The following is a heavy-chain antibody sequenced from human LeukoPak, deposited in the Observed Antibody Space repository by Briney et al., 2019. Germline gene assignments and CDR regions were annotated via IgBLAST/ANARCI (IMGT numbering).Heavy chain of an antibody. CDR2: ISSSSSYI. D-gene: IGHD6-19*01. CDR1: GFTFSSYS. Sequence: GGSLRLSCAASGFTFSSYSMNWVRQAPGKGLEWVSSISSSSSYIYYADSVRGRFTISRDNARNSLYLQMNSLRGEDTAVYYCARDGKGLAYYFDYWGQGTLVTVSS. CDR3: ARDGKGLAYYFDY. V-gene: IGHV3-21*01. J-gene: IGHJ4*02.